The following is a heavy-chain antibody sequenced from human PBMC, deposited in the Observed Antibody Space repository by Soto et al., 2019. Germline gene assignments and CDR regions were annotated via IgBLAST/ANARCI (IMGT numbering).Heavy chain of an antibody. Sequence: ASVNVSCAASGFTFSSYAMSWVRQAPGKGLEWVSAISGSGGSTYYADSVKGRFTISRDNSKNTLYLQMNSLRAEDTAVYYCAKAMYSSGWYYFDYWGQGTLVTVSS. J-gene: IGHJ4*02. D-gene: IGHD6-19*01. CDR1: GFTFSSYA. CDR3: AKAMYSSGWYYFDY. V-gene: IGHV3-23*01. CDR2: ISGSGGST.